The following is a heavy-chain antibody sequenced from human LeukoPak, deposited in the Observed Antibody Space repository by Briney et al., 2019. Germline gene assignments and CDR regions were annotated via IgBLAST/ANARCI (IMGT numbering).Heavy chain of an antibody. V-gene: IGHV1-3*03. Sequence: ASVKVSCKASGYTFTSYAIHWVRQAPGQRLEWMGWINAGNGNTKYSQEFQGRVTITRDTSASTAYMELSSLRSEDMAVYFCARNRGQQVILYYFDYWGQGTLATVSS. CDR3: ARNRGQQVILYYFDY. D-gene: IGHD1-1*01. CDR2: INAGNGNT. CDR1: GYTFTSYA. J-gene: IGHJ4*02.